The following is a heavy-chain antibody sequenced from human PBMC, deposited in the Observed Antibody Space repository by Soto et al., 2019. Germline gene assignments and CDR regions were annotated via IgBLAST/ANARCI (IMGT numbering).Heavy chain of an antibody. Sequence: QVQLVQSGAEVKKPGSSVKVSCKASGGTFSSYAISWVRQAPGQGLEWMGGIIPIFGTANYAQKFQGRVTITADESTSTAYMELSILRSEDTAVYYCAREGGYCSGGSCYSGLSWFDPWGQGTLVTVSS. CDR1: GGTFSSYA. V-gene: IGHV1-69*12. CDR2: IIPIFGTA. J-gene: IGHJ5*02. D-gene: IGHD2-15*01. CDR3: AREGGYCSGGSCYSGLSWFDP.